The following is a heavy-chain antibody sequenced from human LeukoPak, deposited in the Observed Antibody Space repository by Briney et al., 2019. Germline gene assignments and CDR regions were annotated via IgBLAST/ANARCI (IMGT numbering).Heavy chain of an antibody. CDR3: ARGMEPTGNPNWFDA. CDR2: IWSDRNYT. V-gene: IGHV3-33*01. D-gene: IGHD1-1*01. CDR1: GFTFSSYG. J-gene: IGHJ5*02. Sequence: AGSLSLSCAASGFTFSSYGMHWVRQAPGKGLEWVAVIWSDRNYTYYADSVKGRFSISRDNSKSTLYLQMNSLRAEDTAVYYCARGMEPTGNPNWFDAWAREPWSPSHQ.